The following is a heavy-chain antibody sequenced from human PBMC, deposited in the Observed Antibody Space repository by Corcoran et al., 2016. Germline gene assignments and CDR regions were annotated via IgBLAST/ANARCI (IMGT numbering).Heavy chain of an antibody. J-gene: IGHJ6*02. Sequence: EVRLVESGGGLVQPGGSLRLSCAVSGFAFSNSYMTWGRLAPGKGLEWVAVINPDGSADFYVDSVKGRFTISRDNAKNSLYLQLSGLRVEDTAVYYCAIGQGMVWGQGTPVTVSS. CDR1: GFAFSNSY. V-gene: IGHV3-7*01. CDR3: AIGQGMV. CDR2: INPDGSAD.